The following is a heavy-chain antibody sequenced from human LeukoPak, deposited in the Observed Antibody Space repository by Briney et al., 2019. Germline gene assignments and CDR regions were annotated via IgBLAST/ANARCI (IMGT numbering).Heavy chain of an antibody. CDR2: IYYSGTT. CDR1: GGSISSYY. D-gene: IGHD2/OR15-2a*01. CDR3: AREGSTIRGIDY. J-gene: IGHJ4*02. V-gene: IGHV4-59*01. Sequence: SETLSLTCTVSGGSISSYYWSWIRQPPGKGLEWIGYIYYSGTTNYNPSLKSRVTISVDTSKNQFSLKLSSVPAADTAVYYCAREGSTIRGIDYWGQGTPVTVSS.